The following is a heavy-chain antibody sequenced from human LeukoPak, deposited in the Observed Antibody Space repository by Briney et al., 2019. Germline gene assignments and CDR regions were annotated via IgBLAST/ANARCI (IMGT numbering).Heavy chain of an antibody. Sequence: ASVKVSCKASGGTFSSYAISWVRQAPGQGLEWMGGIIPIFGTANYAQKFQGRVTITADESTSTAYMELSSLRSEDTAVYYCAREFWTVTTGHYGMDVWGKGTTVTVSS. CDR2: IIPIFGTA. V-gene: IGHV1-69*01. D-gene: IGHD4-17*01. CDR1: GGTFSSYA. CDR3: AREFWTVTTGHYGMDV. J-gene: IGHJ6*04.